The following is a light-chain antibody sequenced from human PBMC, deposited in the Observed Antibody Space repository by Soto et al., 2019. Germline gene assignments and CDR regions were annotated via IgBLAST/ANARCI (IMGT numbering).Light chain of an antibody. V-gene: IGKV1-27*01. CDR3: QKYTNVPA. Sequence: DIQMTQSPSSLSASVGDRVTITCRASQGISNYLAWYQQIPGKVPKILISAASTLQSGVTSRFSGSGSGTDFTLTISSLQPEDVATYYCQKYTNVPAFGGGTKVEIK. CDR2: AAS. J-gene: IGKJ4*01. CDR1: QGISNY.